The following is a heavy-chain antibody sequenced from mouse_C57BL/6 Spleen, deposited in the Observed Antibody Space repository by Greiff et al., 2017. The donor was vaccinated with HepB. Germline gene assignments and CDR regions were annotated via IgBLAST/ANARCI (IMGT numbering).Heavy chain of an antibody. Sequence: QVQLQQPGAELVRPGTLVKLSCKASGYTFTSYWMHWVKQRPGQGLEWIGVIDPSDSYTNYNQKFKGKATLTVDTSSSTAYMQLSSLTSEDSAVYYCARGRYGDYWGQGTTLTVSS. CDR3: ARGRYGDY. D-gene: IGHD2-10*02. V-gene: IGHV1-59*01. J-gene: IGHJ2*01. CDR2: IDPSDSYT. CDR1: GYTFTSYW.